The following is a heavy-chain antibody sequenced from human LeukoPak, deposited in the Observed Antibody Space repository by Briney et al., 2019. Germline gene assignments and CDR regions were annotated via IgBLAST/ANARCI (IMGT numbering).Heavy chain of an antibody. CDR3: VKDRVTISSSGYFDY. V-gene: IGHV3-64D*06. CDR1: GFTFSSYA. CDR2: ISSNGGST. Sequence: GKSLRLSCSASGFTFSSYAMHWVRQAPGKGLEYVSAISSNGGSTYYADSVKGRFTISRDSSKNTLYLQMSSLRAEDTAVYYCVKDRVTISSSGYFDYWGQGTLVTVSS. D-gene: IGHD2-21*02. J-gene: IGHJ4*02.